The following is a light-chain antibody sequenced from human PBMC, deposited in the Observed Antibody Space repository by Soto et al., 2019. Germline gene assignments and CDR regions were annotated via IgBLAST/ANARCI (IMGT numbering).Light chain of an antibody. CDR3: QQVADFPLT. V-gene: IGKV1-12*01. CDR2: GAT. Sequence: IQMTQSPSTVSASVGDRVTITCRASQDVRNWIAWYQQRPGKATKYLIHGATTLESGVPSRFSGSGSGTDFTLTISNVQPEDFAAYYCQQVADFPLTFGPGTKVNIK. J-gene: IGKJ3*01. CDR1: QDVRNW.